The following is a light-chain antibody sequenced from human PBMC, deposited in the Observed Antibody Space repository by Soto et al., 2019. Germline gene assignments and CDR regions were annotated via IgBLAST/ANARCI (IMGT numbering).Light chain of an antibody. CDR1: QSISSW. CDR3: QQYDSPVWT. CDR2: DVS. Sequence: DIPMTQSPSTLSASVGDRVTITCRASQSISSWLAWYQQKPGKAPKLLIYDVSSLDSGVPSRFSGSGSGTEFTLTISSLQPDDVATYYCQQYDSPVWTFGQGTKVEIK. V-gene: IGKV1-5*01. J-gene: IGKJ1*01.